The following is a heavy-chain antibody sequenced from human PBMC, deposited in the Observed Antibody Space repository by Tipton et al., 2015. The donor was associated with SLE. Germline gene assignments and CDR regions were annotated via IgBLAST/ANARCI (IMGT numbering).Heavy chain of an antibody. CDR1: GGSISTGAYS. V-gene: IGHV4-30-2*01. J-gene: IGHJ5*02. CDR2: IYHSGSP. CDR3: ARGRGQWELRGWFDP. D-gene: IGHD1-26*01. Sequence: TLSLTCAVSGGSISTGAYSWSWIRQPPGKGLEWIGYIYHSGSPYYNPSLKSRVTISIDRSKNQFSLKLSSVTAADTAVYYCARGRGQWELRGWFDPWGQGTLVTVSS.